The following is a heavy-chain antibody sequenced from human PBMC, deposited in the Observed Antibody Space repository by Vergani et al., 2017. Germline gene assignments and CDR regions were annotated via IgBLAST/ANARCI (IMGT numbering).Heavy chain of an antibody. J-gene: IGHJ5*01. Sequence: QVQLVESGGGVVQPGRSLRLSCAASGFTFSHLGMHWVRQAPGKGLEWVAVIWYDGSNKYYGDSVKGRFTISRDNSKNTLYLQMNSLRVEDTAVYYCARWGNEKRLDSWGQGTLVTVSS. CDR3: ARWGNEKRLDS. V-gene: IGHV3-33*01. CDR1: GFTFSHLG. CDR2: IWYDGSNK. D-gene: IGHD1-1*01.